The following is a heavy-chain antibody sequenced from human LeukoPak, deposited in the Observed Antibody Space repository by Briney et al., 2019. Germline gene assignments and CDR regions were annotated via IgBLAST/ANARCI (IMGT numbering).Heavy chain of an antibody. D-gene: IGHD3-16*01. V-gene: IGHV4-59*01. CDR2: IYYSGST. Sequence: SETLSLTCTVSGGSTSSYYWSWIRQPPGKGLEWIGYIYYSGSTNYNPSLKSRVTISVDTSENQFSLKLSSVTAADTAVYYCARENGGDFDYWGQGTLVTVSS. CDR1: GGSTSSYY. J-gene: IGHJ4*02. CDR3: ARENGGDFDY.